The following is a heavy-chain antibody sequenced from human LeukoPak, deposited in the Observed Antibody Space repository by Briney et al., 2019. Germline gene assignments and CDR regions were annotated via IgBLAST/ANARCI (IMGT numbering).Heavy chain of an antibody. CDR3: AKFYNYYDSSGGHDAFDI. J-gene: IGHJ3*02. V-gene: IGHV3-30*02. D-gene: IGHD3-22*01. Sequence: PGGSLRLSCAASGFTFSSYGMHWVRQAPGKGLGWVAFIRYDGSNKYYADSVKGRFTISRDNSKNTLYLQMNSLRAEDTAVYYCAKFYNYYDSSGGHDAFDIWGQGTMVTVSS. CDR2: IRYDGSNK. CDR1: GFTFSSYG.